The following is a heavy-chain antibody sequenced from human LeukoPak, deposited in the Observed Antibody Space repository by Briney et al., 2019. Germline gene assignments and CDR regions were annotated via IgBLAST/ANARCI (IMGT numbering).Heavy chain of an antibody. CDR3: ARLMNYGDYVDY. CDR1: GYTFTSYA. J-gene: IGHJ4*02. D-gene: IGHD4-17*01. Sequence: GASVKVSCKASGYTFTSYAISWVRQAPGQGLEWMGRIIPIFGTANYAQKFQGRVTITTDESTSTAYMELSSLRSEDTAVYYCARLMNYGDYVDYWGQGTLVTVSS. V-gene: IGHV1-69*05. CDR2: IIPIFGTA.